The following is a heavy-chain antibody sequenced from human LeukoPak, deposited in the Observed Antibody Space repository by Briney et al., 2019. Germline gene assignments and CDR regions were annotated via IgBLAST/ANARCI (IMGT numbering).Heavy chain of an antibody. CDR2: ISSSSSYI. Sequence: GGSLRLSCAASGFTFSSYSMNWVRQAPGKGLEWVSSISSSSSYIYYADSVKGRFTISRDNTKNSLFLQMNSLRAEDTALYYCARAPGEIQLWDDTFDIWGQGTMVTVSS. V-gene: IGHV3-21*01. CDR1: GFTFSSYS. CDR3: ARAPGEIQLWDDTFDI. D-gene: IGHD5-18*01. J-gene: IGHJ3*02.